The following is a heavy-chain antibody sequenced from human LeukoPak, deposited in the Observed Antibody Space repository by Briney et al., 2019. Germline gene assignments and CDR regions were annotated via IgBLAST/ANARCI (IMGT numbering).Heavy chain of an antibody. V-gene: IGHV4-59*08. D-gene: IGHD6-19*01. Sequence: SETLSLTCTVSGTSITRTYWSWIRQPPGRGLESVGYVYDTGDTNYNPSLKSRVTISVDTSKNQFSLKLSSVTAADTAVYYCARSGGWSFDAFDIWGQGTMVTVSS. CDR2: VYDTGDT. J-gene: IGHJ3*02. CDR3: ARSGGWSFDAFDI. CDR1: GTSITRTY.